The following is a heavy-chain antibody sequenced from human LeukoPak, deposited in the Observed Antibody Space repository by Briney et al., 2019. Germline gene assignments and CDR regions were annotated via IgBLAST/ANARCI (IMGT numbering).Heavy chain of an antibody. CDR1: GYTLTELS. J-gene: IGHJ4*02. CDR3: ATAPYYCSGYYGRRFDY. V-gene: IGHV1-24*01. Sequence: AVKVSCKVSGYTLTELSMHWVRQAPGKGIEWMGVLDSEDGETIYAQKFQGRLTMTEAPSTDTGYMEQSSLSSEDTAVCYCATAPYYCSGYYGRRFDYWGQGTLVTVSS. CDR2: LDSEDGET. D-gene: IGHD3-22*01.